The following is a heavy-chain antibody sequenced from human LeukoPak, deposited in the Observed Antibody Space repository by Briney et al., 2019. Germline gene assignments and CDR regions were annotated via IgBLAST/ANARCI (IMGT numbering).Heavy chain of an antibody. D-gene: IGHD5/OR15-5a*01. V-gene: IGHV3-43*02. J-gene: IGHJ4*02. CDR3: AIDPVYGGADY. CDR1: VFTFHNYA. CDR2: TSGDGITT. Sequence: GGSLRLSCAASVFTFHNYAIHWVRQAPGKGLEWVSLTSGDGITTYFADSVKGRFTISRDNSKSSLFLQMNSLRTEDTALYYCAIDPVYGGADYWGQGTLVTVSS.